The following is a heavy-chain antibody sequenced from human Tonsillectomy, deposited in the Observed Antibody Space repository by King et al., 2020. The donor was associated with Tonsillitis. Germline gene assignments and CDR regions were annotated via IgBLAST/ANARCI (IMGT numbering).Heavy chain of an antibody. Sequence: VQLVESGAEVKKPGSSVKVSCKASGGTFSSYALSWVRQAPGQGLEWMGGIIPIFGTANYAQKFQGRVTITADESTSTAYMELSSLRSEDTAVYYCAARKTQSNSGSYPYYYYGMDVWGQGTTVTVSS. V-gene: IGHV1-69*01. J-gene: IGHJ6*02. CDR2: IIPIFGTA. CDR1: GGTFSSYA. D-gene: IGHD3-10*01. CDR3: AARKTQSNSGSYPYYYYGMDV.